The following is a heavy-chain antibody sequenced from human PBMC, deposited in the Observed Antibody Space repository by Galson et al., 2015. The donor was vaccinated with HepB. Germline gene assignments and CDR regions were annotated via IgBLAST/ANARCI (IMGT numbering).Heavy chain of an antibody. CDR2: IIPIFGTA. CDR3: ARDSPWGDGYNWTPFDY. D-gene: IGHD5-24*01. CDR1: GGTFSSYA. Sequence: SVKVSCKASGGTFSSYAISWVRQAPGQGLEWMGGIIPIFGTANYAQKFQGRVTITANKSTSTAYMELRSLRSDDTAVYYCARDSPWGDGYNWTPFDYWGQGTLVTVSS. V-gene: IGHV1-69*06. J-gene: IGHJ4*02.